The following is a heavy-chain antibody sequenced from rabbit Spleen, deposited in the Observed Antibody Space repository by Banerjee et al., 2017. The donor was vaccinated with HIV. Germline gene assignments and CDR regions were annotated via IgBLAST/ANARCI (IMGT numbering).Heavy chain of an antibody. D-gene: IGHD8-1*01. V-gene: IGHV1S40*01. CDR2: IYGGSSSGFT. J-gene: IGHJ6*01. Sequence: QSLEESGGDLVKPGASLTLTCTASGFSFSSSYWICWVRQAPGKGLEWIACIYGGSSSGFTYSATWAKGRFTCSKTSSTTVTLQMTSLTVADTATYFCARDTGSSFSSYGMDLWGQGTLVTVS. CDR3: ARDTGSSFSSYGMDL. CDR1: GFSFSSSYW.